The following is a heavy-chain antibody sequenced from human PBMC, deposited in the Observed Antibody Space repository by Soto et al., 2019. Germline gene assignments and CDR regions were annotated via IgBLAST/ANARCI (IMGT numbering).Heavy chain of an antibody. CDR3: ARGGSSRGTIFWLVIIAGSRFDP. J-gene: IGHJ5*02. CDR1: GFTVSSNY. CDR2: IYSGGST. Sequence: EVQLVETGGGLIQPGGSLRLSCAASGFTVSSNYMSWVRQAPGKGLEWVSVIYSGGSTYYADSVKGRFTISRDNSKNTLYLQMNSLRAEDTAVYYCARGGSSRGTIFWLVIIAGSRFDPWGQGTLVTVSS. V-gene: IGHV3-53*02. D-gene: IGHD3-9*01.